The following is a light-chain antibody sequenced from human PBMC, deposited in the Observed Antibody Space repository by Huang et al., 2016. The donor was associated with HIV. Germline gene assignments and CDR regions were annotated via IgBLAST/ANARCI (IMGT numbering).Light chain of an antibody. V-gene: IGKV3-11*01. CDR3: QQRSNWA. CDR1: QSVSSY. J-gene: IGKJ5*01. CDR2: EAS. Sequence: EIVLTQSPATLSLSPGERATLTCRASQSVSSYLAWYQQKPGQAPRLLIYEASNRATGIPARFSGSGSGTDFTITISSLEPEDFAVYYCQQRSNWAFGQGTRLEIK.